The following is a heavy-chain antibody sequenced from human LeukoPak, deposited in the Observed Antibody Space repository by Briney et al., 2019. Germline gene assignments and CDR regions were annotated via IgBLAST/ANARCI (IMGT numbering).Heavy chain of an antibody. CDR1: GFTFSDYS. V-gene: IGHV3-21*01. J-gene: IGHJ6*02. CDR3: ARSAAGTDYYYGMDV. D-gene: IGHD6-13*01. CDR2: IDPSATYI. Sequence: GGSLRLSCAASGFTFSDYSMNWVRQAPGKGLEWVSSIDPSATYIYYAASMRGRFTISGDSAKNSLYLQMNSVRAEDTAVYYCARSAAGTDYYYGMDVWGQGTTVTVSS.